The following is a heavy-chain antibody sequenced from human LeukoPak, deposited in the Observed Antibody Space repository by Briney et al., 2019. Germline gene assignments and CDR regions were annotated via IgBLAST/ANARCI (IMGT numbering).Heavy chain of an antibody. J-gene: IGHJ4*02. CDR2: RYYRGST. D-gene: IGHD7-27*01. CDR3: ATLGSFDY. Sequence: PSETLSLTCTVSGVSISSYYWSWIRQPPGKGLEWIGYRYYRGSTNYNPSLKSRVTISVDTSKNQFSLKLSSVTAADTAVYYCATLGSFDYSGQGTLVTVSS. CDR1: GVSISSYY. V-gene: IGHV4-59*01.